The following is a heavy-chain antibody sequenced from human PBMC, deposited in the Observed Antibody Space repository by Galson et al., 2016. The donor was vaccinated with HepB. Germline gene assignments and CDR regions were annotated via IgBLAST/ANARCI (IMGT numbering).Heavy chain of an antibody. CDR3: ASVRGGCSSTSCYIDS. Sequence: SETLSLTCAVSGASISSNNWWTWVRQSPGKGLEWIGESYHGGSTYYNPSLKSRLSISLDKSKNHVSLRLSSVTAADTAVYFCASVRGGCSSTSCYIDSWGQGTLVTVSS. J-gene: IGHJ4*02. D-gene: IGHD2-2*01. V-gene: IGHV4-4*02. CDR1: GASISSNNW. CDR2: SYHGGST.